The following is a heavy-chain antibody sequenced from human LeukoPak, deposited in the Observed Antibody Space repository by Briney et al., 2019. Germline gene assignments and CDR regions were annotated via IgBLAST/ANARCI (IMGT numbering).Heavy chain of an antibody. CDR2: IWSDGTEK. V-gene: IGHV3-33*06. CDR1: GFTYSHYG. Sequence: GGSLRLSCAASGFTYSHYGMHWVRQAPGKGLEWVAVIWSDGTEKYYADAVKGRFTISRDNSRNTLYMQMNSLRGEDTAVYYCAKDAQRGFDYSNSLEYWGQGTLVTVSS. D-gene: IGHD4-11*01. CDR3: AKDAQRGFDYSNSLEY. J-gene: IGHJ4*02.